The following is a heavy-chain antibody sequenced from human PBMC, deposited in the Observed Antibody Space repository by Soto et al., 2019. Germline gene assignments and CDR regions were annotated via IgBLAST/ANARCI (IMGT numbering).Heavy chain of an antibody. J-gene: IGHJ4*02. V-gene: IGHV4-34*01. D-gene: IGHD2-15*01. Sequence: SETLSLTCAVYGGSFSGYYWSWIRQPPGKGLEWIGEINHSGSTNYNPSLKSRVTISVDTSKNQFSLKLSSVTAADTAVYFCACVLIGYCGGGSGYGKALLHGGQGPLVTVSS. CDR3: ACVLIGYCGGGSGYGKALLH. CDR2: INHSGST. CDR1: GGSFSGYY.